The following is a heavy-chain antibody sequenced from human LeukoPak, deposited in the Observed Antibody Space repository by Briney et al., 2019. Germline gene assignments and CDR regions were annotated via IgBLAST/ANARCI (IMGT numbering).Heavy chain of an antibody. Sequence: GGSLRLSCSASGFTFSSYAMHWVRQAPGKGLEYVSVISRNGGSTNYADSVKGRFTISRDNFKKTLYLQMSSLRAEDPAVYYCVKDLGGAGAGDYWGQGTLVTVSS. V-gene: IGHV3-64D*09. CDR2: ISRNGGST. D-gene: IGHD6-19*01. CDR1: GFTFSSYA. J-gene: IGHJ4*02. CDR3: VKDLGGAGAGDY.